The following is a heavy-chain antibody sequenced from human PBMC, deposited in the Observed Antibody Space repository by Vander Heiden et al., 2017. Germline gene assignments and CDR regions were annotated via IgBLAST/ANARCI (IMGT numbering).Heavy chain of an antibody. Sequence: EVRSLESGSDLVQPGGSLRLSCPASGFTFGSYAMGWVRQAPGKGLEWVSAISGSGASPYYADSWKGRFTVSRDNPKNTLYLQINSLRPQDTAGYYCGRCLFGATVTHFDYW. D-gene: IGHD4-4*01. CDR3: GRCLFGATVTHFDY. CDR2: ISGSGASP. V-gene: IGHV3-23*01. J-gene: IGHJ4*01. CDR1: GFTFGSYA.